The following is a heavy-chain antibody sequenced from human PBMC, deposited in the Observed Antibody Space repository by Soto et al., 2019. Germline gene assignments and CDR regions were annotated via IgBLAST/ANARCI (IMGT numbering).Heavy chain of an antibody. J-gene: IGHJ6*02. CDR3: ARLHYNYYYYYGMDV. V-gene: IGHV1-69*13. Sequence: GASVKVSCKASGGTFSIYAISWVRQAPGQGLEWMGGIIPIFGTANYAQKFQGRVTITADESTSTAYMELSSLRSEDTAVYYCARLHYNYYYYYGMDVWGQGTTVTVSS. CDR1: GGTFSIYA. CDR2: IIPIFGTA. D-gene: IGHD2-2*02.